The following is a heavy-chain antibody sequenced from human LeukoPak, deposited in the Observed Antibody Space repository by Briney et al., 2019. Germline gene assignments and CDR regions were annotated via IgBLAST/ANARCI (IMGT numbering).Heavy chain of an antibody. Sequence: SETLSLTCTVSGGSLSSGDYYWSWIRQPPGKGLEWIGNIHYSGSTYYNPSLKSRVTISVDTSKNQFSLKLSSVTAADTAVYYCARVNRNYYYYGMDVWGHGTTVTVSS. V-gene: IGHV4-30-4*01. CDR1: GGSLSSGDYY. CDR2: IHYSGST. J-gene: IGHJ6*02. CDR3: ARVNRNYYYYGMDV. D-gene: IGHD1-14*01.